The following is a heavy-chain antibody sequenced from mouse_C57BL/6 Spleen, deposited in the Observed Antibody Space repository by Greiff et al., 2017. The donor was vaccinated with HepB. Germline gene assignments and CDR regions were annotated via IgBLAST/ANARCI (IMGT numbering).Heavy chain of an antibody. V-gene: IGHV1-74*01. CDR2: THPSDSDT. CDR3: AMGGASALYDWYFDV. Sequence: QVQLKESGAELVKPGASVKVSCKASGYTFTSYWMHWVKQRPGQGLEWIGRTHPSDSDTNYNQKFKGKATLTVDKSSSTAYMQLSSLTSEDSAVYDVAMGGASALYDWYFDVWGTGTTVTVSS. CDR1: GYTFTSYW. J-gene: IGHJ1*03. D-gene: IGHD2-12*01.